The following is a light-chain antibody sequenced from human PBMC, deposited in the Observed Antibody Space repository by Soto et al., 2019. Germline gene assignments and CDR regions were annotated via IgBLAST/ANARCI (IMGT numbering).Light chain of an antibody. CDR2: GAS. CDR1: QRVTSDF. Sequence: EIVLTQSPGTLSLSPGERATLSCRASQRVTSDFLAWYQQKPGQSPSLLIYGASNRATGVPDRFSGSGSGTDFTRTIRSLEPEDCAVHQCQRYGRSRPTFGGGTKVGFK. CDR3: QRYGRSRPT. V-gene: IGKV3-20*01. J-gene: IGKJ4*01.